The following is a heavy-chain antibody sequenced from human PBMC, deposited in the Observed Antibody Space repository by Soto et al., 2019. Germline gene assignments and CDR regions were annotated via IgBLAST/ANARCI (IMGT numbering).Heavy chain of an antibody. CDR1: GFTFSSYI. CDR2: ISSSSSYI. Sequence: HGGSLRLSCAASGFTFSSYIMNWVRQAPGKGLEWVSSISSSSSYIYYADSVKGRFTISRDNAKNSLYLQMSSLRAEDTAVYYCARAEGESSPFDYWGQGTLVTVSS. V-gene: IGHV3-21*01. D-gene: IGHD6-13*01. CDR3: ARAEGESSPFDY. J-gene: IGHJ4*02.